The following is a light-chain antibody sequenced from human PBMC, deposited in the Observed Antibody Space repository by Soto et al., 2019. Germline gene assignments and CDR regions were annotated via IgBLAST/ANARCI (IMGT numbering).Light chain of an antibody. J-gene: IGKJ1*01. CDR3: QQYGSSGT. CDR2: QSS. Sequence: EIVFTHSPATLSSFPGDRVTLSCRASQYINTRLACYQHRPGQAPRLLIYQSSNRATGIPDRFSGSGSGTDFTLTISRLEPEDFAVYYCQQYGSSGTFGQGTKVDI. CDR1: QYINTR. V-gene: IGKV3-20*01.